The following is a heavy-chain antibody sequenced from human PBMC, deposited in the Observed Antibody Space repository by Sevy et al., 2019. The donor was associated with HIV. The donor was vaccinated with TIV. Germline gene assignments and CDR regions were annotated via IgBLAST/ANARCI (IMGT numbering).Heavy chain of an antibody. CDR1: GFSLSRYW. D-gene: IGHD2-2*01. CDR3: VRAIGTADSF. V-gene: IGHV3-7*01. CDR2: INEDGSEK. J-gene: IGHJ4*02. Sequence: GGSLRLACGASGFSLSRYWMLWVRLSPGKGLEWVANINEDGSEKDYLESVKGRFTISRDNAQNSVYLQMNNLRVDDTAVYYCVRAIGTADSFWGQGTLVTVSS.